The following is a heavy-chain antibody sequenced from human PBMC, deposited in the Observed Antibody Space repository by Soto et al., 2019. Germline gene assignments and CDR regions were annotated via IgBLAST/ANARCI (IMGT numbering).Heavy chain of an antibody. Sequence: GGSLRLSCLVSGFTFGDYDMHWVRQEAGKALEWVGAIGTTGETYSPESMEGRFTISRENVKNSLYLQISSLRAGDTAVYFCARARSGWYAAMDFWGRGTLVTVSS. D-gene: IGHD6-13*01. CDR2: IGTTGET. J-gene: IGHJ4*02. CDR1: GFTFGDYD. V-gene: IGHV3-13*01. CDR3: ARARSGWYAAMDF.